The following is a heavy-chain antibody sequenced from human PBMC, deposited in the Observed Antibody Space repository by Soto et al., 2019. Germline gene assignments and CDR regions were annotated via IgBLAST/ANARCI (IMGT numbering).Heavy chain of an antibody. D-gene: IGHD3-10*01. V-gene: IGHV3-21*01. CDR2: ISSSSSYI. Sequence: EGQLVESGGGLVKPGGSLRLSCAASGFTFSSYSMNWVRQAPGKGLEWVSSISSSSSYIYYADSVKGRFTISRDNAKNSLYLQMNSLRAEDTAVYYCARALGGSGSYYRLYYYYYMDVWGKGTTVTVSS. J-gene: IGHJ6*03. CDR1: GFTFSSYS. CDR3: ARALGGSGSYYRLYYYYYMDV.